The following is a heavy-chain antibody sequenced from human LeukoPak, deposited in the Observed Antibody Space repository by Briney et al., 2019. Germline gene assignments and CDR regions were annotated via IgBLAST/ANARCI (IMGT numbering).Heavy chain of an antibody. CDR3: ARVTYSYGTIPDY. D-gene: IGHD5-18*01. J-gene: IGHJ4*02. CDR1: GFTFSSYS. Sequence: GGSLRLSCAASGFTFSSYSMNWVRQAPGKGLEWVSYISSSSSTIYYADSVKGRFTISRDNAKNSLYLQMNSLRAEDTAVYYCARVTYSYGTIPDYWGQGTLVTVSS. CDR2: ISSSSSTI. V-gene: IGHV3-48*04.